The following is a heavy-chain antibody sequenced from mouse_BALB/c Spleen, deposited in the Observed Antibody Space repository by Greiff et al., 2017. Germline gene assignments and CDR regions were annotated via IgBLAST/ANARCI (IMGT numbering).Heavy chain of an antibody. V-gene: IGHV14-4*02. Sequence: VQLQQSGAELVRSGASVKLSCTASGFNIKDYYMHWVKQRPEQGLEGIGWIDPENGDTEYAPKFQGKATMTADASSNTAYLQLSRLTSEGTAVCYCNAGTRFAYWGQGTLVTVSA. CDR1: GFNIKDYY. CDR3: NAGTRFAY. D-gene: IGHD3-3*01. J-gene: IGHJ3*01. CDR2: IDPENGDT.